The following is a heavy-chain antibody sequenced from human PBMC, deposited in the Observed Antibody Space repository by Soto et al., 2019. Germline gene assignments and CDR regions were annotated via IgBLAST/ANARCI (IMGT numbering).Heavy chain of an antibody. V-gene: IGHV3-23*01. CDR2: ISGSGGST. CDR1: GFTFSSYA. CDR3: AKAYYYDSSGYYGVAPFAS. J-gene: IGHJ4*02. D-gene: IGHD3-22*01. Sequence: EVQLLESGGGLVQPGGSLRLSCAASGFTFSSYAMSWVRQAPGKGLEWVSAISGSGGSTYYADSVKGRFTISRDNSKNTLYLQMNGLRAEDTAVYYCAKAYYYDSSGYYGVAPFASGGQGPLVTVS.